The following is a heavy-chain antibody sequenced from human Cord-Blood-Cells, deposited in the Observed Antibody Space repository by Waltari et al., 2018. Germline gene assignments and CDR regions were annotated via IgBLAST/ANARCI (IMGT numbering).Heavy chain of an antibody. CDR2: ISSSSSYI. Sequence: EVQLVDSGGGLVKPGGSLSLSCAASGFTFSSYSMNWVRQAPGKGLEWVSSISSSSSYIYYADSVKGRFTISRDNAKNSLYLQMNSLRAEDTAVYYCARDSGEHYFDYWGQGTLVTVSS. CDR3: ARDSGEHYFDY. CDR1: GFTFSSYS. V-gene: IGHV3-21*01. J-gene: IGHJ4*02. D-gene: IGHD7-27*01.